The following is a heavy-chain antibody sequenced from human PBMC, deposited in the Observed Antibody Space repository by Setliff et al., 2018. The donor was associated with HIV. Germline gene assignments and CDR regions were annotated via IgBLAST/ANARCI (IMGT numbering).Heavy chain of an antibody. J-gene: IGHJ4*02. CDR1: GGSMSRFY. Sequence: SETLSLTCTVSGGSMSRFYWTWIRQPPGKGLEWIGFVYSTGSINDSPSFRGRLTISLDTSENQFSLHLTSVTAADTAVYYCARAEGDAYNSLPYFDSWGPGALVTVSS. V-gene: IGHV4-59*01. CDR2: VYSTGSI. CDR3: ARAEGDAYNSLPYFDS. D-gene: IGHD1-1*01.